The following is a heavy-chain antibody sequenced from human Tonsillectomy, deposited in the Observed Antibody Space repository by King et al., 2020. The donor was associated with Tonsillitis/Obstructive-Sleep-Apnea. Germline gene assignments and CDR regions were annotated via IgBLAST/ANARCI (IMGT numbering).Heavy chain of an antibody. Sequence: EVQLVESGAEVKKPGESLKISCRGSGYSFTNNWIGWVRQMPGKGLEWMGIIYPGDSDTRHSPSFQGQVTISADKSISTAYLQWSSLKASDTAMYYCARQRLGYFSSASCRDWYFDLWGRGTLVTVSS. CDR2: IYPGDSDT. CDR1: GYSFTNNW. V-gene: IGHV5-51*01. D-gene: IGHD2-2*01. J-gene: IGHJ2*01. CDR3: ARQRLGYFSSASCRDWYFDL.